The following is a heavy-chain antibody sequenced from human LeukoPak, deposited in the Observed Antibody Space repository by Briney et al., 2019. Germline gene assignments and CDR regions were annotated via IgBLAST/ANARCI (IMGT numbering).Heavy chain of an antibody. CDR2: INPSGGST. Sequence: GASVTVSFKASGYTFTSYYMHWVRQAPGQGLEWMGIINPSGGSTSYAQKFQGRVTMTRDMSTSTVYMELSSLRSEDTAVYYCAREGKWAADYWGQGTLVTVSS. J-gene: IGHJ4*02. CDR3: AREGKWAADY. V-gene: IGHV1-46*01. CDR1: GYTFTSYY. D-gene: IGHD2-8*01.